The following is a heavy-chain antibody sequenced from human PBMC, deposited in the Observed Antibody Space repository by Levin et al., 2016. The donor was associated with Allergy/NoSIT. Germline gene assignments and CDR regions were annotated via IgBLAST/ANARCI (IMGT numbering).Heavy chain of an antibody. D-gene: IGHD3-10*01. Sequence: SETLSLTCTVSGGSISSGGYYWSWIRQHPGKGLEWIGYIYYSGTTNYNPSLKRRITISVDTSKRQFSLNVNSVTAADTAVYYCARGYLVVPTTIIRRPHPHDFWGQGVLVTVSS. CDR3: ARGYLVVPTTIIRRPHPHDF. CDR1: GGSISSGGYY. CDR2: IYYSGTT. J-gene: IGHJ4*02. V-gene: IGHV4-31*03.